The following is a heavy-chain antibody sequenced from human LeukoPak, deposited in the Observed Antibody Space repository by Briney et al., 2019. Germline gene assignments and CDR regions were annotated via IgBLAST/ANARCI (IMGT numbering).Heavy chain of an antibody. CDR3: ARLSKGRYFDYIFDY. CDR2: IYYTGST. Sequence: PSETLSLTCTVSGGSDSSNEFYWGWIRQPPGKGLQWIGNIYYTGSTYYNPSLNSRVTISVDTSQNQFSLEMTSVTAADTAVYYCARLSKGRYFDYIFDYWGQGTLVTVSS. V-gene: IGHV4-39*01. J-gene: IGHJ4*02. CDR1: GGSDSSNEFY. D-gene: IGHD3-9*01.